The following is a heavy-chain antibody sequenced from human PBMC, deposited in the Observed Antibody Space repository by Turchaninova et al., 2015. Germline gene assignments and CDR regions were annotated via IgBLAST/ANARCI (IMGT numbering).Heavy chain of an antibody. J-gene: IGHJ4*02. CDR1: GFTFSDYW. D-gene: IGHD3/OR15-3a*01. CDR2: FNSDGIST. Sequence: EVQLVESGGGLVQPGGSLRLSCAASGFTFSDYWMHWVRQAPGKGMGWVSRFNSDGISTNDADSVKGRFTIARDNARNTLYLQINSLRAEDTALYYCARDGLDYWGQGTLVTVSS. CDR3: ARDGLDY. V-gene: IGHV3-74*01.